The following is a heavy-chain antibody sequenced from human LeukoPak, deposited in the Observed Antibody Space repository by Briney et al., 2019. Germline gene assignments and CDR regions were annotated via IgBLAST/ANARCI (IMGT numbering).Heavy chain of an antibody. J-gene: IGHJ5*02. CDR1: GFTFSGNW. Sequence: PGGSLRLSCEASGFTFSGNWMHWVRQAPGKGLVWVSRINGDGRTTYYADSVKGRFTISRDNAKSSIYLQMNSLRAEDTAIYYCARQAVIIPTGMEGPWFDPWGQGTLVAVSS. CDR3: ARQAVIIPTGMEGPWFDP. V-gene: IGHV3-74*01. CDR2: INGDGRTT. D-gene: IGHD2/OR15-2a*01.